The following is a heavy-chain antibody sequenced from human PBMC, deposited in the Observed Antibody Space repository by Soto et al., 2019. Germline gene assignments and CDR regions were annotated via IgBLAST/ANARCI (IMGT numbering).Heavy chain of an antibody. V-gene: IGHV4-59*11. Sequence: SVILSLTSSVSGDTIRAHYCTCIRQNPGKGLEWIGYIYLGGSINYNPCFKSRVTISVDTSKSQFSLKLSSVTAADTAVYFCASSSGSDYDSLTGAFDYWGQGTLVTVSS. CDR3: ASSSGSDYDSLTGAFDY. CDR1: GDTIRAHY. J-gene: IGHJ4*02. CDR2: IYLGGSI. D-gene: IGHD3-9*01.